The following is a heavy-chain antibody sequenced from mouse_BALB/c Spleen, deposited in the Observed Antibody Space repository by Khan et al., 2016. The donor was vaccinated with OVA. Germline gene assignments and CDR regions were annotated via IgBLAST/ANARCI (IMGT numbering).Heavy chain of an antibody. Sequence: EVELVESGGGLVQPGGSLKLSCAASGFTFSGYGMSWVRQTPDRRLALVATINSNGGTSYYPDSVKGRFIMSRDNAKNTLHLQMSSLKSEDTAMYYCARVYYRYDEGYWFFDVWGAGTTVTVSS. D-gene: IGHD2-14*01. J-gene: IGHJ1*01. CDR2: INSNGGTS. CDR1: GFTFSGYG. CDR3: ARVYYRYDEGYWFFDV. V-gene: IGHV5-6-3*01.